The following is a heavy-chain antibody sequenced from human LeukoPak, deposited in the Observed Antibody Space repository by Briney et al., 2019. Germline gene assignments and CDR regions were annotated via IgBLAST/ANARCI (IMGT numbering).Heavy chain of an antibody. CDR3: ARGDDFSGDH. CDR2: IHPEGNEK. CDR1: GFTFRNFW. V-gene: IGHV3-7*04. Sequence: PGRSLRLSCAASGFTFRNFWMSWVRQAPGRGLEWVANIHPEGNEKYHVESVKGRFTISRDNAKNSLFLQMNGLRVEDTAVYYCARGDDFSGDHWGQGTLVTVSS. D-gene: IGHD1-1*01. J-gene: IGHJ4*02.